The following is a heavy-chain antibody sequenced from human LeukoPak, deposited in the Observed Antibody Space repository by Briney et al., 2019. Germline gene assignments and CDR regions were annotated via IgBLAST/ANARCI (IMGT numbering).Heavy chain of an antibody. CDR2: ISGNGGST. CDR3: AKGVGFTTGWYYFEY. Sequence: PGGSLRLSCAASGLTFSSYTMHWVRQAPGMGLEYVSAISGNGGSTYYANSVKGRFTISRDNSKNTLFLQMGSLRAEDMGVYYCAKGVGFTTGWYYFEYWGQGTLVTVSS. CDR1: GLTFSSYT. V-gene: IGHV3-64*01. J-gene: IGHJ4*02. D-gene: IGHD6-19*01.